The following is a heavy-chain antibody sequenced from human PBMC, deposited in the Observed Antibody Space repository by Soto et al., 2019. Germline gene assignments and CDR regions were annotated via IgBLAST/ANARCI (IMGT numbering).Heavy chain of an antibody. D-gene: IGHD1-1*01. CDR1: GFRFIRHG. CDR3: AKDVWNDVPATAGFDI. CDR2: ISYDGSQK. V-gene: IGHV3-30*18. J-gene: IGHJ3*02. Sequence: GGSLRLSCAASGFRFIRHGMQWVRQAPGKGLEWVAIISYDGSQKFYVDSVEGRFTISRDNSKNMVYLQMASLRGDETAVYYCAKDVWNDVPATAGFDIWGQGTMVTVSS.